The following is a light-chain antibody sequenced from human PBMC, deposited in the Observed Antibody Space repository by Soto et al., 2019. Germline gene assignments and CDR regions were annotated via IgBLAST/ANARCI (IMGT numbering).Light chain of an antibody. CDR1: QSISSQ. CDR2: DAS. CDR3: QQYHNWPIT. J-gene: IGKJ5*01. V-gene: IGKV3D-15*01. Sequence: EIVLTQSPASLSLSPGEGATLSCRASQSISSQLAWYQQIPGQAPRLLIYDASNRATGISARFSGSGSRTEFTLTISSLQSEDFAVYYCQQYHNWPITFGQGTRLEIK.